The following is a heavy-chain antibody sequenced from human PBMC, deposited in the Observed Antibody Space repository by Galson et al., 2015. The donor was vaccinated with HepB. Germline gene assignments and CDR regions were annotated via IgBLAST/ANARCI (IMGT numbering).Heavy chain of an antibody. Sequence: SLRLSCAASGFTFSSYLMSWVRQAPGKGLEWVANIKQDGSEKYYVDSVKGRFTISRDNAKNSLYLQMNSLRAEDTAVYYCARDPLQWEPSDYWGQGTLVTVSS. CDR1: GFTFSSYL. CDR3: ARDPLQWEPSDY. D-gene: IGHD1-26*01. V-gene: IGHV3-7*03. J-gene: IGHJ4*02. CDR2: IKQDGSEK.